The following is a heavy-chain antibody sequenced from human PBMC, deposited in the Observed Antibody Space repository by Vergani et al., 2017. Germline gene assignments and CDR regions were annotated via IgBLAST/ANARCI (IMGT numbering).Heavy chain of an antibody. CDR1: GFTFSSYG. V-gene: IGHV3-30*18. CDR2: ISYDGSNK. Sequence: QVQLVESGGGLVKPGGSLRLSCAASGFTFSSYGMHWVRQAPGKGMEWVAVISYDGSNKYYADSVKGRFTISRDNSKNTLYLQMNSLRAEDTAVYYCAKDPSSPTVTSDYYYYYGMDVWGQGTTVTVSS. J-gene: IGHJ6*02. D-gene: IGHD4-11*01. CDR3: AKDPSSPTVTSDYYYYYGMDV.